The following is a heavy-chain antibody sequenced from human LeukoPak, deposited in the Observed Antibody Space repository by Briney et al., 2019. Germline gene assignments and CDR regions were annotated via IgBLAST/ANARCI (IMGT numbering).Heavy chain of an antibody. CDR2: IYYSGST. CDR3: ARGGRYYDFWSGYYAPYYFDY. J-gene: IGHJ4*02. CDR1: GGSMSPYH. V-gene: IGHV4-59*12. D-gene: IGHD3-3*01. Sequence: SETLSLTCTVSGGSMSPYHWGWIRQPPGKGLEWTGYIYYSGSTNYNPSLKSRVTISVDTSKNQFSLKLSSVTAADTAVYYCARGGRYYDFWSGYYAPYYFDYWGQGTLVTVSS.